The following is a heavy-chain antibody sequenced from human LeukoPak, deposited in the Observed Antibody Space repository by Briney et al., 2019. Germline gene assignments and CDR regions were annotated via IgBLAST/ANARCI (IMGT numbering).Heavy chain of an antibody. J-gene: IGHJ3*02. Sequence: GGSPRLSCAASGFTFSSYEMNWVRQAPGKGLEWVSYISSSHSTIYYADSVKGRFTISRDNAKNSLYLQMNSLRAEDTAVYYCAREVPTGQAFDIWGQGTMVTVSS. CDR1: GFTFSSYE. D-gene: IGHD4-17*01. V-gene: IGHV3-48*03. CDR2: ISSSHSTI. CDR3: AREVPTGQAFDI.